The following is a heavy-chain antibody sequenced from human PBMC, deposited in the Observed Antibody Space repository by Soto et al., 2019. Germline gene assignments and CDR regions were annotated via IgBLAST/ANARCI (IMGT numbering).Heavy chain of an antibody. Sequence: SETLSLTCTVSGGSISSYYWSWIRQPPGKGLEWIGYMYYSGSTNYSPSLKSRITISVDTSKNQFSLKLSSVTAADTAVYYCALGEAGRIYYYGMDVWGQGTTVTSP. CDR1: GGSISSYY. D-gene: IGHD3-3*01. CDR3: ALGEAGRIYYYGMDV. J-gene: IGHJ6*02. V-gene: IGHV4-59*01. CDR2: MYYSGST.